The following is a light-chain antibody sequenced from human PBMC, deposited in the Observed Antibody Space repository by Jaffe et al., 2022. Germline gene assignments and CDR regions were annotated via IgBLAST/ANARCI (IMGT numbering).Light chain of an antibody. CDR1: QSLYRSNNKNF. CDR3: HQYFTVPVT. J-gene: IGKJ4*01. CDR2: WAS. V-gene: IGKV4-1*01. Sequence: DIVMTQSPDSLAVSLGERATINCKSSQSLYRSNNKNFLAWLQQKPGQPPKLLISWASTRESGVPDRFSGSGSGTDFTLTISSLQAEDVAVYYCHQYFTVPVTFGGGTKVEIK.